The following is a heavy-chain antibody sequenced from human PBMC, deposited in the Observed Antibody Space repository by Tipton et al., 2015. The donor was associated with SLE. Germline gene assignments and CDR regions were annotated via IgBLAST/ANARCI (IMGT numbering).Heavy chain of an antibody. CDR1: GGSLSGYY. V-gene: IGHV4-34*01. D-gene: IGHD2-21*01. CDR2: SHQSGST. J-gene: IGHJ3*02. Sequence: TLSLTCAVYGGSLSGYYWSWIRQPPGKGPEWFGESHQSGSTNYHPSFKSRVTIPVDTSKNQFSLRLSSVTAADTAVYYCARPGEAYSWDAFDIWGQGTMVTVSS. CDR3: ARPGEAYSWDAFDI.